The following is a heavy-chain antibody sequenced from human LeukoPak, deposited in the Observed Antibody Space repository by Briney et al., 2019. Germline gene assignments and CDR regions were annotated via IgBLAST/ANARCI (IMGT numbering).Heavy chain of an antibody. CDR3: AKNSGSSEVNWFDP. V-gene: IGHV3-30*18. CDR1: GFTFSSYG. D-gene: IGHD1-26*01. J-gene: IGHJ5*02. Sequence: GGSLRLSCAASGFTFSSYGMHWVRQAPGKGLEWVAVISYDGSNKYYADSVKGRFTISRDNSKNTLYLQMNSLRVEDTAVYYCAKNSGSSEVNWFDPWGQGTLVTVSS. CDR2: ISYDGSNK.